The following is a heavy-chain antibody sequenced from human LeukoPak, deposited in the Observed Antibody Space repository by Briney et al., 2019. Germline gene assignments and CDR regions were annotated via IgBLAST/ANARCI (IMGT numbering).Heavy chain of an antibody. Sequence: SETLSLTCTVSGGSISSGSYYWSWIRQPAGKGLEWIGRIYTSGSTNHNPSLKSRVTISVDTSENQFSLKLSSVTAADTALYYCARDSLLPSAMGYYYMDVWGKGTTVTVSS. J-gene: IGHJ6*03. CDR2: IYTSGST. CDR1: GGSISSGSYY. CDR3: ARDSLLPSAMGYYYMDV. V-gene: IGHV4-61*02. D-gene: IGHD2-2*01.